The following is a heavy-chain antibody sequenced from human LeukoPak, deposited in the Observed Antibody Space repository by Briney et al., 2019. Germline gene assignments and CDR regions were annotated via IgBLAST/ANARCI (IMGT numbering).Heavy chain of an antibody. CDR3: ARDYCTRGGDCYKEDLFDP. CDR2: VSPYDGDT. V-gene: IGHV1-18*01. Sequence: ASVKVSCKASGYTFAIYGISWVRQPPGQGLGWMAWVSPYDGDTNYAQNSESRVTMTTETSTSTAYMELRSLRSDDTAIYYCARDYCTRGGDCYKEDLFDPWGQGTLVTVSS. CDR1: GYTFAIYG. D-gene: IGHD2-21*02. J-gene: IGHJ5*02.